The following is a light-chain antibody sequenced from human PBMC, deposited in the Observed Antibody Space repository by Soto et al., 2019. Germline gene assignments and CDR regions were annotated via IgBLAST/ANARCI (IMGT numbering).Light chain of an antibody. CDR1: QSVSSSY. Sequence: EIVLTQSPGTLSLSPGERATLSCRASQSVSSSYLAWYQQKPGQAPRLLIYGASSRATGIPDRFSGSGSGTDFTLPLRRLEPEDFAVYYCQQYDSSPVTFGQGTKVEIK. CDR3: QQYDSSPVT. V-gene: IGKV3-20*01. J-gene: IGKJ1*01. CDR2: GAS.